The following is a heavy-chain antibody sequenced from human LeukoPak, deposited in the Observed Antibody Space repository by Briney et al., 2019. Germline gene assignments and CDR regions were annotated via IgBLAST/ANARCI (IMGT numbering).Heavy chain of an antibody. D-gene: IGHD3-10*01. CDR2: ISSSSTYI. CDR1: GFTFSNYN. J-gene: IGHJ4*02. CDR3: AKVGTGNQYGSGDFDS. Sequence: GGSLRLSCAGSGFTFSNYNMNWIRQAPGKGLEWVSAISSSSTYIYTRDSVKGRFTISRDDAKNSLYLEMNSLRVEDTAVYYCAKVGTGNQYGSGDFDSWGQGTLVTVSS. V-gene: IGHV3-21*01.